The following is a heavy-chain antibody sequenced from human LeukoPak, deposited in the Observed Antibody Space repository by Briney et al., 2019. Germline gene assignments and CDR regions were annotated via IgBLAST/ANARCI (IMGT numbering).Heavy chain of an antibody. D-gene: IGHD3-10*01. CDR3: ARKWFGETSFDY. CDR2: INPSGGST. CDR1: GYTFTSYY. J-gene: IGHJ4*02. V-gene: IGHV1-46*01. Sequence: ASVKVSCKASGYTFTSYYMHWVRQAPGQGLERMGIINPSGGSTSYAQKFQGRVTMTRDMSTSTVYMELSSLRSEDTAVYYCARKWFGETSFDYWGQGTLVTVSS.